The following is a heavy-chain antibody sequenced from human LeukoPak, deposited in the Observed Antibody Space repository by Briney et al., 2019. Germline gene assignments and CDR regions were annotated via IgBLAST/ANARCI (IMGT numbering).Heavy chain of an antibody. Sequence: PGGSLRLSCAPSGVSLSNYALDWVRQAPGEGLEWVAAISYDGSKTYYTDSVKGRFTISRDDPSDTLSLQMDSLRSEDTALYYCSTSTTVAGTFWFDPRGQGTLVIVSS. CDR3: STSTTVAGTFWFDP. J-gene: IGHJ5*02. V-gene: IGHV3-30*04. CDR2: ISYDGSKT. D-gene: IGHD6-19*01. CDR1: GVSLSNYA.